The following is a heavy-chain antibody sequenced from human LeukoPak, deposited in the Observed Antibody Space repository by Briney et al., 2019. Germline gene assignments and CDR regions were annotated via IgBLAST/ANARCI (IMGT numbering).Heavy chain of an antibody. Sequence: SETLSLTCTVSGRSISRHSWSWIPQPAGKGLEWLGRIFTSGNTYYNPSLKSRVIMSVDTSKNQFSLKLSSVTAADTAVYYCAREGGGFDYRGQGTLVTVSS. CDR3: AREGGGFDY. D-gene: IGHD3-16*01. V-gene: IGHV4-4*07. J-gene: IGHJ4*02. CDR2: IFTSGNT. CDR1: GRSISRHS.